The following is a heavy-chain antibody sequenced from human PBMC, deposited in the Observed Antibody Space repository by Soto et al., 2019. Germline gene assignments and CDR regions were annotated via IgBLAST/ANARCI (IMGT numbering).Heavy chain of an antibody. J-gene: IGHJ4*02. CDR1: GFTFSSYS. V-gene: IGHV3-21*01. CDR3: ARYSSNYDYVWGSYPPDY. Sequence: EVQLVESGGGLVKPGGSLRLSCAASGFTFSSYSMNWVRQAPGKGLEWVSSISSSSSDIYYADSVKGRFTISRDNAKNSLYLQMNSLRAEDTAVYYCARYSSNYDYVWGSYPPDYWGQGTLVTVSS. D-gene: IGHD3-16*01. CDR2: ISSSSSDI.